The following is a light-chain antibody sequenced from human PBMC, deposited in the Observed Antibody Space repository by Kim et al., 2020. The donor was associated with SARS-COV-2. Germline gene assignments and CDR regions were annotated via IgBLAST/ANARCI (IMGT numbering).Light chain of an antibody. J-gene: IGKJ5*01. CDR1: QSVSSTY. CDR2: GAS. V-gene: IGKV3-20*01. CDR3: QQYGSSPFT. Sequence: SPGERATLSCRASQSVSSTYLAWYQQKPGQAPRLLIYGASSRATGIPDRISGSESGTDFTLTISRLEPEDFAVYYCQQYGSSPFTFGQGTRLEIK.